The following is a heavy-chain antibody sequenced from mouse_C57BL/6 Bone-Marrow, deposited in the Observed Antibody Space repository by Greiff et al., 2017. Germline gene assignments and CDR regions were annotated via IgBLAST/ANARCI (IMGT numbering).Heavy chain of an antibody. CDR3: ARYYYYGSSPRWFAY. CDR1: GYTFTSYW. Sequence: VKLQQPGAELVKPGASVKLSCKASGYTFTSYWMHWVKQRPGQGLEWIGMIHPNSGSTNYNEKFKSKATLTVDKSSSTAYMQLSSLTSEDSAVYYCARYYYYGSSPRWFAYWGQGTLVTVSA. CDR2: IHPNSGST. V-gene: IGHV1-64*01. D-gene: IGHD1-1*01. J-gene: IGHJ3*01.